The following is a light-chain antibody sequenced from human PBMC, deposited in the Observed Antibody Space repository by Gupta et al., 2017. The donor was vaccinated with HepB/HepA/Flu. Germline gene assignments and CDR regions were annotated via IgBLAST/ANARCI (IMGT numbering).Light chain of an antibody. Sequence: QSVLTQPPAAAGTPGQRVTTSCSGSCSNIGSTTGNGYQQLAGTAPKLLIYSNNQRPSGVPNRFSDTTSGTSASLAISGRQSEDEADYYCAAWDDSLNGWVFGGGTKLTVL. J-gene: IGLJ3*02. CDR3: AAWDDSLNGWV. CDR1: CSNIGSTT. CDR2: SNN. V-gene: IGLV1-44*01.